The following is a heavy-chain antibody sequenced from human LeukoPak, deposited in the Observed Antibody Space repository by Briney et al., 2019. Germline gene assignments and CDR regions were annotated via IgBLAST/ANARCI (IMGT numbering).Heavy chain of an antibody. D-gene: IGHD1-26*01. CDR1: GGSISSSSYY. Sequence: PSETLSLTCTVSGGSISSSSYYWGWIRQPRGKGLEWIGSIYYSGSTYYNPSLKSRVTISVDTSKNQFSLKLSSVTAADTAVYYCARNWELYYFDYWGQGTLVTVSS. CDR2: IYYSGST. J-gene: IGHJ4*02. CDR3: ARNWELYYFDY. V-gene: IGHV4-39*01.